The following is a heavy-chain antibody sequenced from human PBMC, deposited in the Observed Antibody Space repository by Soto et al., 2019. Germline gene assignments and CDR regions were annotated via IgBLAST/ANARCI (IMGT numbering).Heavy chain of an antibody. CDR2: IYWDDDK. V-gene: IGHV2-5*02. Sequence: QITLKESGPPLVKPTQTLTLTCTFSGFSLTTRGVGVGWIRQPPGKALECLALIYWDDDKRYSPSLQSRLSITKDTSKNPVVLTMTNVEPVDTATYYCAHIPNYYQYDWFDPWGQGTLVSVSS. J-gene: IGHJ5*02. CDR3: AHIPNYYQYDWFDP. D-gene: IGHD3-16*01. CDR1: GFSLTTRGVG.